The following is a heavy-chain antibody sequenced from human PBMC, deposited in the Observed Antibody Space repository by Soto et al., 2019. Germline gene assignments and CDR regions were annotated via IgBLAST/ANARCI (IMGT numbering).Heavy chain of an antibody. Sequence: QVQLVESGGGLVKPRGSLRLSWAASGFTFSDYYMSWIRQAPGKGLEWVSYISSSGSTIYYADSVKSRVTISRDNAKTSLYLHMNSLRAEDTAVSYCARARNGDFFDCWGQGTLVTVSS. CDR1: GFTFSDYY. D-gene: IGHD4-17*01. V-gene: IGHV3-11*01. CDR2: ISSSGSTI. J-gene: IGHJ4*02. CDR3: ARARNGDFFDC.